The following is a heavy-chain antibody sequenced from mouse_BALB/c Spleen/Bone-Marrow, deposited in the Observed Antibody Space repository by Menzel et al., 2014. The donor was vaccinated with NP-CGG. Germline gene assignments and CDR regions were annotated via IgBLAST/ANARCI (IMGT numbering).Heavy chain of an antibody. CDR1: GFNIKDTY. V-gene: IGHV14-3*02. CDR2: IDPANGNT. CDR3: ARILILRYWCFDV. J-gene: IGHJ1*01. D-gene: IGHD1-1*01. Sequence: VQLQQSGAELVKPGASVKLSCTASGFNIKDTYMHWVKQRPEQGLEWTGRIDPANGNTKYDPKFQGKATITADTSSNTAYLQLSSLTSEDTAVYYCARILILRYWCFDVWGAGTTVTVSS.